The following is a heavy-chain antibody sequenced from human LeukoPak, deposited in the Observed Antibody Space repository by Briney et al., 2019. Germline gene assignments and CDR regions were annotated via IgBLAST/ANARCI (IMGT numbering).Heavy chain of an antibody. Sequence: ASVKVSCKASGYTFTGYYMHWVRKAPGQGLEWMGRINPNSGGTNYAQKFQGRVTMTRDTSISTAYMELSRLRSDDTAVYYCARVEGWLQFGYFDYWGQGTLVTVSS. D-gene: IGHD5-24*01. V-gene: IGHV1-2*02. CDR3: ARVEGWLQFGYFDY. CDR1: GYTFTGYY. J-gene: IGHJ4*02. CDR2: INPNSGGT.